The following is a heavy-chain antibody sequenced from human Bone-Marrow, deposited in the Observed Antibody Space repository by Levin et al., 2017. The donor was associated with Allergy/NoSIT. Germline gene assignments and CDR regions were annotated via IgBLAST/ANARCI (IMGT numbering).Heavy chain of an antibody. CDR1: GGSISSSSYY. CDR3: ARPYYYGSGSPIPMRAFDI. CDR2: IYYSGST. V-gene: IGHV4-39*01. Sequence: SQTLSLTCTVSGGSISSSSYYWGWIRQPPGKGLEWIGSIYYSGSTYYNPSLKSRVTISVDTSKNQFSLKLSSVTAADTAVYYCARPYYYGSGSPIPMRAFDIWGQGTMVTVSS. D-gene: IGHD3-10*01. J-gene: IGHJ3*02.